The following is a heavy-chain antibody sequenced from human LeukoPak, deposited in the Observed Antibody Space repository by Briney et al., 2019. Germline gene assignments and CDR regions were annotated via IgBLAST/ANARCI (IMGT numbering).Heavy chain of an antibody. D-gene: IGHD3-3*01. Sequence: SETLSLTCTVSGGSISSGGYYWSWIRQHSGKGLEWIGYIYYSGSTYYNPSLKSRVTISVDTSKNQFSLKLSSVTAADTAVYYCARGPLRSGYYRPNWFDPWGQGTLVTVSS. CDR3: ARGPLRSGYYRPNWFDP. CDR1: GGSISSGGYY. J-gene: IGHJ5*02. V-gene: IGHV4-31*03. CDR2: IYYSGST.